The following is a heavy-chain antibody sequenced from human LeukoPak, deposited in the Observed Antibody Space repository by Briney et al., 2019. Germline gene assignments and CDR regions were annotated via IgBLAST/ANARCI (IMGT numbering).Heavy chain of an antibody. V-gene: IGHV3-23*01. CDR2: ISGSAHRT. CDR1: GFTFSSYA. J-gene: IGHJ4*02. Sequence: GGSLRLSCGASGFTFSSYAMSWVRQAPGKGLEWVSAISGSAHRTYYADSVKGRFTISRDNSKNTLYLQMNSLRAEDTAVYYCARDFIPESYDYWGQGTLVTVSS. CDR3: ARDFIPESYDY. D-gene: IGHD2-21*01.